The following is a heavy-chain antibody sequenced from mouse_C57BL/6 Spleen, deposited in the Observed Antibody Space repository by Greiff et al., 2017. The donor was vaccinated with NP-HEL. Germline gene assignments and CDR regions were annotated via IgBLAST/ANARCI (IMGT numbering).Heavy chain of an antibody. Sequence: DVKLVESGGDLVKPGGSLKLSCAASGFTFSSYGMSWVRQTPDKRLEWVATISSGGSYTYYPDSVKGRFTLSRDTAKNTLYLQMSRLKSEDTAMYYCAREGNGNYPAWFAYWGQGTLVTDSA. D-gene: IGHD2-1*01. CDR2: ISSGGSYT. CDR3: AREGNGNYPAWFAY. CDR1: GFTFSSYG. J-gene: IGHJ3*01. V-gene: IGHV5-6*02.